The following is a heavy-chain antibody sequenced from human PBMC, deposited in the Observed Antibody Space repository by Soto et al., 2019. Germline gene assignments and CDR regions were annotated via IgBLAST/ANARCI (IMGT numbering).Heavy chain of an antibody. Sequence: EVQLVEAGGGLVQPGRSLRLSCAASGFSFDDFGMHWVRQAPGKGLEWVSGISWNSLNIGYADSVKGRFTISRDNAKNSLFLQMNSLRVEDTAFYYCAKGYGSSTGWHRYYFDFWGQGILVTVSS. CDR2: ISWNSLNI. J-gene: IGHJ4*02. CDR1: GFSFDDFG. V-gene: IGHV3-9*01. CDR3: AKGYGSSTGWHRYYFDF. D-gene: IGHD6-19*01.